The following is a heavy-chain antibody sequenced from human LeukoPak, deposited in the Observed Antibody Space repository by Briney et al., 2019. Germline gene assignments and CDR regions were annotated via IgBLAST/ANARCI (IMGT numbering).Heavy chain of an antibody. Sequence: ASVKVSCKASGYTFTSYGISWVRQAPGQGLEWMGWISAYNGNTNYAQKLQGRVTMTTDTSTSTAYMELRSLRSDDTAVYYCARVTTYYDFWSGYYNPNGFDYWGQGTLVTVSS. J-gene: IGHJ4*02. V-gene: IGHV1-18*01. CDR3: ARVTTYYDFWSGYYNPNGFDY. D-gene: IGHD3-3*01. CDR1: GYTFTSYG. CDR2: ISAYNGNT.